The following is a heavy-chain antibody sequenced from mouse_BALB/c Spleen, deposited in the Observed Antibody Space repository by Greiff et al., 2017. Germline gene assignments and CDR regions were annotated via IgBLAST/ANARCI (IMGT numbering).Heavy chain of an antibody. CDR1: GFTFSNYW. CDR3: TRRDDYDGYYFDY. J-gene: IGHJ2*01. Sequence: EVKLMESGGGLVQPGGSMKLSCVASGFTFSNYWMNWVRQSPEKGLEWVAEIRLKSNNYATHYAESVKGRFTISRDDSKSSVYLQMNNLRAEDTGIYYCTRRDDYDGYYFDYWGQGTTLTVSS. CDR2: IRLKSNNYAT. D-gene: IGHD2-4*01. V-gene: IGHV6-6*02.